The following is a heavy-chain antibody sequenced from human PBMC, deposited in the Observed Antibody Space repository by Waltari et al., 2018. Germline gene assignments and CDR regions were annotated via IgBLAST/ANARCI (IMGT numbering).Heavy chain of an antibody. D-gene: IGHD1-26*01. V-gene: IGHV4-31*03. CDR1: GGSISSGGYY. J-gene: IGHJ2*01. CDR3: ARDHTRRSKGHFDL. Sequence: QVQLQESGPGLVKPSQTLSLTCTVSGGSISSGGYYWSWIRQHPGKGLEWIGYIYYSGSTYYNPTLKSRVTISVDTSKNQFSLKLSSVTAADTAVYYCARDHTRRSKGHFDLWGRGTLVTVSS. CDR2: IYYSGST.